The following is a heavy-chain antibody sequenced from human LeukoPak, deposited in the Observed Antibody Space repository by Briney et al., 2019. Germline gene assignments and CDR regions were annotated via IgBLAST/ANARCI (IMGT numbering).Heavy chain of an antibody. Sequence: ASVKVSCKASGYTFTSYDINWVRQANGQGLEWMGWMNPNSGNTGYAQKFQGRVTITRNTSISTAYMELSSLRSEDTAVYYCARGYLRTYGSNWFDPWGQGTLVTVSS. D-gene: IGHD3-10*01. J-gene: IGHJ5*02. V-gene: IGHV1-8*03. CDR1: GYTFTSYD. CDR3: ARGYLRTYGSNWFDP. CDR2: MNPNSGNT.